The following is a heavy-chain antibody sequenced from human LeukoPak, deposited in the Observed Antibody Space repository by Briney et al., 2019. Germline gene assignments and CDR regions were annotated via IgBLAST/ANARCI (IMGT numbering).Heavy chain of an antibody. J-gene: IGHJ4*02. CDR1: GFTFSSYW. CDR2: INREGNEK. V-gene: IGHV3-7*01. CDR3: ARVGTWELQRVFDF. Sequence: TGGSLRLSCAASGFTFSSYWMSWVRQAPGKGLEWVANINREGNEKYYVDSVKGRFTISRDNAKNSVDLQMDSLRVEDTAVYYCARVGTWELQRVFDFWGQGTLVTVSS. D-gene: IGHD4-23*01.